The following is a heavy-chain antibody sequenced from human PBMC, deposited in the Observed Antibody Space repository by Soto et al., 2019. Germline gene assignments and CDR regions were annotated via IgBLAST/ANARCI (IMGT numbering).Heavy chain of an antibody. CDR2: IYYSGST. CDR3: ARARGWGSGSYYKGLGMDV. D-gene: IGHD3-10*01. V-gene: IGHV4-39*01. J-gene: IGHJ6*02. CDR1: GGSISSSSYY. Sequence: SETLSLTCTVSGGSISSSSYYWGWIRQPPGKGLEWIGSIYYSGSTYYNPSLKSRVTISVDTSKNQFSLKLSSVTAADTAVYYCARARGWGSGSYYKGLGMDVWGQGTTVTVSS.